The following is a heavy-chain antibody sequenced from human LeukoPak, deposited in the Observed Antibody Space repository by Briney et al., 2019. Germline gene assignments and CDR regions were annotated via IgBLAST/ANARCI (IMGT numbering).Heavy chain of an antibody. V-gene: IGHV5-51*01. CDR3: ARGESIRDSYGTTALDY. CDR1: GYSFTSYW. D-gene: IGHD5-18*01. J-gene: IGHJ4*02. CDR2: IYPGDSDT. Sequence: GESLQISCKGSGYSFTSYWIGWVRQMPGKGLEWMGIIYPGDSDTRYSPSFQGQVTISADKSISTAYLQWSSLKASDTAMYYCARGESIRDSYGTTALDYWGQGTLVTVSS.